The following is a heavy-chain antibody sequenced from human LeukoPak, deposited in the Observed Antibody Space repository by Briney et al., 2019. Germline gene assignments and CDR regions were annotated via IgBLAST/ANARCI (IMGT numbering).Heavy chain of an antibody. J-gene: IGHJ5*02. CDR3: ARDLPTLIPGFDP. V-gene: IGHV4-59*01. CDR1: GGSISTYY. D-gene: IGHD2/OR15-2a*01. Sequence: PSETLSLTCTVSGGSISTYYWSWIWQPPGKGLEWIGYISYNGNTNYNPSLKSRVTISVDTSKNQFSLSLRSVTAADTAVYYCARDLPTLIPGFDPWGQGTLVTVSS. CDR2: ISYNGNT.